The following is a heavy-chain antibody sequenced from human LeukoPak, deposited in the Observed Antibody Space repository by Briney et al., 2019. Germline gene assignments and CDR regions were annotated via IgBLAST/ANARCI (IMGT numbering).Heavy chain of an antibody. CDR3: ARSPSPYSSGWYYDY. CDR2: TYQRSKWYN. Sequence: SQTLSLTCAISGDSVSINSAAWNWIRQSPSRGLEWLGRTYQRSKWYNDYAVSVKSRITINPDISKNQFSLQLNSVAPEDTAVYYCARSPSPYSSGWYYDYWGQGTLVTVSS. J-gene: IGHJ4*02. CDR1: GDSVSINSAA. D-gene: IGHD6-19*01. V-gene: IGHV6-1*01.